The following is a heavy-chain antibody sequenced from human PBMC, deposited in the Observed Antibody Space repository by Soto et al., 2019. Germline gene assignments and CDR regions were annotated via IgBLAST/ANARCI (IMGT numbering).Heavy chain of an antibody. V-gene: IGHV1-18*01. CDR3: ARVLRFLEWLSSDYYYGMDV. CDR1: GYTFTSYG. Sequence: GASVKVSCXASGYTFTSYGISWVRQAPGQGLEWMGWISAYNGNTNYAQKLQGRVTMTTDTSTSTAYMELRSLRSNDTAVYYCARVLRFLEWLSSDYYYGMDVWGQGTTVTVSS. D-gene: IGHD3-3*01. J-gene: IGHJ6*02. CDR2: ISAYNGNT.